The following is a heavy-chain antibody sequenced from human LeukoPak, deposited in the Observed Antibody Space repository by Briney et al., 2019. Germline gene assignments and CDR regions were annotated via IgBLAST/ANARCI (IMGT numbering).Heavy chain of an antibody. J-gene: IGHJ5*02. D-gene: IGHD6-13*01. V-gene: IGHV3-11*01. CDR3: ARDLEQQMVLGRFDP. CDR1: GFTFSDYY. CDR2: ISGSGNTI. Sequence: PGGSLRLSCAASGFTFSDYYMNWTRQAPGKGLEWISYISGSGNTIYQADSVKGRFTISRDNAKNSLFLQMNSLRADDTAVYYCARDLEQQMVLGRFDPWGQGTLVIVSS.